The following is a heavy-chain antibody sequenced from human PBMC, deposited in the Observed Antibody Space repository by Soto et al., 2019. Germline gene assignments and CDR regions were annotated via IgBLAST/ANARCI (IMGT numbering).Heavy chain of an antibody. J-gene: IGHJ5*02. V-gene: IGHV1-2*04. Sequence: ASVKVSCKASGYTFTGYYMHWVRQAPGQGLEWMGWINPNSGGTNYAQKFQGWVTMTRDTSISTAYMELSRLRSDDTAVYYCARDLSPYSSGWHHNWFDPWGQGTLVTVSS. CDR1: GYTFTGYY. D-gene: IGHD6-19*01. CDR2: INPNSGGT. CDR3: ARDLSPYSSGWHHNWFDP.